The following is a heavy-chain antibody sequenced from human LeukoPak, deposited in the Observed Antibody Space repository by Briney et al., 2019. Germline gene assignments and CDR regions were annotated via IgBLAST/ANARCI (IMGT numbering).Heavy chain of an antibody. J-gene: IGHJ4*02. CDR1: GFTFNNAW. D-gene: IGHD3-22*01. Sequence: PGGSLRLSCAASGFTFNNAWMSWVRQAPGKGLEWVGRIKSKTDGGTTDYAAPVKGRFTISRDDSKNTLYLQMNSLKAEDTAVYYCAKDRGFRPQWLFDYWGQGTLVTVSS. CDR2: IKSKTDGGTT. V-gene: IGHV3-15*01. CDR3: AKDRGFRPQWLFDY.